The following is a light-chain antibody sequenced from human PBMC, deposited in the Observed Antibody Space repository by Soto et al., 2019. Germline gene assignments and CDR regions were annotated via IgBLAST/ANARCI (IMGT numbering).Light chain of an antibody. V-gene: IGKV3-11*01. Sequence: EIVLTQSPATLSFSPGDRATLSCRASQSVSSYLAWYQQRPGQAPRLLIYDASNRATGIPARFSGSGSGTDFTLTISSLEPDDFAVYFCQQRSNWPPTFGGGTTLDI. CDR2: DAS. J-gene: IGKJ4*01. CDR1: QSVSSY. CDR3: QQRSNWPPT.